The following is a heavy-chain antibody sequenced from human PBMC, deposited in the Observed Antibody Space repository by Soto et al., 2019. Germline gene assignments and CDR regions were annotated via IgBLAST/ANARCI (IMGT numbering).Heavy chain of an antibody. CDR2: IYYTGTT. D-gene: IGHD1-1*01. J-gene: IGHJ6*02. Sequence: SETLSLTCTVSGDSISSGPNYWSWIRQHPGKGLEWIGYIYYTGTTYYSPSLKSRVIMSLDTSKNQFSLKLSSVTAADTAVYYCARDMKFENDGGDYYYGMDVWGQGTTVTVSS. CDR1: GDSISSGPNY. V-gene: IGHV4-31*03. CDR3: ARDMKFENDGGDYYYGMDV.